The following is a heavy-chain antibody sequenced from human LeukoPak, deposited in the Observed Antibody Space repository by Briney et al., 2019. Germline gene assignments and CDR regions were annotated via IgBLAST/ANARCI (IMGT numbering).Heavy chain of an antibody. J-gene: IGHJ4*02. CDR1: GFTFSSYA. V-gene: IGHV3-23*01. CDR2: ISGSGGST. D-gene: IGHD6-13*01. Sequence: TGGSLRLSCAASGFTFSSYAMSWVRQAPGKGLEWVSAISGSGGSTYYADSVKGRFTISRDNSKNTLYLQMNSLRAEDTAVYYCAKEVEAAAGTVGEGFDYWGQGTLVTVSS. CDR3: AKEVEAAAGTVGEGFDY.